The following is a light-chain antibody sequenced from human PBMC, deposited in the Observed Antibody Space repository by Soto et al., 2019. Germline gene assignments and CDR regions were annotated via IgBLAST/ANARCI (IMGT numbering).Light chain of an antibody. CDR1: QGISNY. CDR2: AAS. V-gene: IGKV1-9*01. CDR3: QQLNTYRT. Sequence: IQLTQSPSSLSASVGDRVTITCRASQGISNYLAWYQQKPGRAPKLLIYAASTLQSGVPSRFSGSGTGTDFTLTISSLRPEDFATYYCQQLNTYRTFGQGTKVEIK. J-gene: IGKJ1*01.